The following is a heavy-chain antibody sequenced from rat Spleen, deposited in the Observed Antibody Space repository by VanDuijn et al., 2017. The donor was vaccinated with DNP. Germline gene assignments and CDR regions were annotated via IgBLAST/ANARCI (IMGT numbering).Heavy chain of an antibody. CDR3: TRDRNSAYYFDY. CDR1: GFSLTAYS. Sequence: QVQLKESGPGMVQPSQTLSLTCTVSGFSLTAYSVHWVRQPPGKGLEWIAAISTGGSTYYNSALKSRLSINRDTSKSQVFLKMNSLQTEDTAIYFCTRDRNSAYYFDYWGQGVMVTVSS. J-gene: IGHJ2*01. CDR2: ISTGGST. D-gene: IGHD4-3*01. V-gene: IGHV2-19*01.